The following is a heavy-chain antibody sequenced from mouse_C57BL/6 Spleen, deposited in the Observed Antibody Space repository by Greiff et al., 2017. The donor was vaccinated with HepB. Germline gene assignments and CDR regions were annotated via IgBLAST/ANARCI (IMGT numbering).Heavy chain of an antibody. D-gene: IGHD2-1*01. CDR3: ARGPIYYGNYGGAMDY. V-gene: IGHV1-82*01. Sequence: QVQLQQSGPELVKPGASVKISCKASGYAFSSSWMNWVKQRPGKGLEWIGRIYPGDGDTNYNGKFKGKATLTADKSSSTAYMQLSSLTSEDSAVHFCARGPIYYGNYGGAMDYWGQGTSVTVSS. CDR1: GYAFSSSW. J-gene: IGHJ4*01. CDR2: IYPGDGDT.